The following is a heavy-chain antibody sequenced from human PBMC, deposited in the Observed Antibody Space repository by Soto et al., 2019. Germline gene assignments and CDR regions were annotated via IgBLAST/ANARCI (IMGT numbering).Heavy chain of an antibody. V-gene: IGHV1-58*01. CDR1: GFTFTSSA. Sequence: SVKVSCKASGFTFTSSAVQWVRQARGQRLEWIGWIVVGSGNTNYAQKFQERVTITRDMSTSTAYMELSSLRSEDTAVYYCAAVPDYDFDYYGMDVWGQGTTVTVSS. D-gene: IGHD3-3*01. CDR2: IVVGSGNT. CDR3: AAVPDYDFDYYGMDV. J-gene: IGHJ6*02.